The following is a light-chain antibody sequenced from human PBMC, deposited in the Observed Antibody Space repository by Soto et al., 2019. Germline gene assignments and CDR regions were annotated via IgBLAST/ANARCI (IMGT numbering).Light chain of an antibody. V-gene: IGKV3-15*01. Sequence: EVVLTQSPATLSVSPGERATLSCRASHNINTISAWYQQKPGQAPRLLIYGASTRATGIPARFSGSGSGTEFALAITSLQSEDFAVYYCQQYNNWPITFGQGTRLEI. CDR2: GAS. CDR1: HNINTI. CDR3: QQYNNWPIT. J-gene: IGKJ5*01.